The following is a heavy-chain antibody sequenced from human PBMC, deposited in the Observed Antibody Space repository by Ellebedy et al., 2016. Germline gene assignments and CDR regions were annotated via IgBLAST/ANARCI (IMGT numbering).Heavy chain of an antibody. J-gene: IGHJ4*02. CDR2: ISGGGGST. CDR1: GFTFSNYA. Sequence: GESLKISXAASGFTFSNYAMNWVRQAPGKGLEWVSDISGGGGSTYYADSVKGRFTISRDNSKNTLYLQMNSLRAEDTAVYYCAKDGLVGATLYYFDYWGQGTLVTVSS. CDR3: AKDGLVGATLYYFDY. D-gene: IGHD1-26*01. V-gene: IGHV3-23*01.